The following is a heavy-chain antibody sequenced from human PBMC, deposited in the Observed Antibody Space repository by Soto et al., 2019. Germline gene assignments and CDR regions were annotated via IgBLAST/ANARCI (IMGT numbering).Heavy chain of an antibody. D-gene: IGHD2-2*01. CDR1: GFTFSNYG. J-gene: IGHJ6*02. Sequence: VQLVESGGGLVKPGGSLRLSCAASGFTFSNYGMHWVRQAPGKGLEWVAVISYDGSNKYYADSVKGRFTISRENSKNTLNLQVSSLKPEEAEVYYCAISLSYCSSSCGPRYEFFSYVMEVWGQGTTLTVSS. V-gene: IGHV3-30*03. CDR2: ISYDGSNK. CDR3: AISLSYCSSSCGPRYEFFSYVMEV.